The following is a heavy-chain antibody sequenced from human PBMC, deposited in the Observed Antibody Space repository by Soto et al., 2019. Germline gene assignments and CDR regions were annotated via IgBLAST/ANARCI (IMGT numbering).Heavy chain of an antibody. Sequence: GGSLRLSCAASGFTFSSYAMSWVRQAPGKGLEWVSAISGSVGSTYYADSVKGRFTISRDNSKNTLYLQMNSLRAEDTAVYYCAKALGSNPGVYYYYGMAVWGQGTKVPVYS. CDR3: AKALGSNPGVYYYYGMAV. J-gene: IGHJ6*01. D-gene: IGHD2-15*01. CDR1: GFTFSSYA. CDR2: ISGSVGST. V-gene: IGHV3-23*01.